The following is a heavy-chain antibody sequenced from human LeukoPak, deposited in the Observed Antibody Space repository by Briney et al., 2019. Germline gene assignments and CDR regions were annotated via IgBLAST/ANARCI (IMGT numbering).Heavy chain of an antibody. Sequence: GGSLTLSCAASGFAFSNYWLHWVRQVPGKGLVWVSRITRDGSGANYADSVKGRFPISRDNARSTLYLPRNSLRAKDTAVYYCARDGDGYNFDYWGQGALVIVSS. CDR1: GFAFSNYW. J-gene: IGHJ4*02. CDR2: ITRDGSGA. CDR3: ARDGDGYNFDY. D-gene: IGHD5-24*01. V-gene: IGHV3-74*01.